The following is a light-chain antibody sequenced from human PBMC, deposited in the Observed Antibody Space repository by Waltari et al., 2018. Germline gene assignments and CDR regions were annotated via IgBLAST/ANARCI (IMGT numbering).Light chain of an antibody. J-gene: IGKJ4*01. CDR3: QQYDRSVS. CDR1: QSVSTIF. Sequence: EIVLTQSPGTLSLSPGERATLSCRASQSVSTIFLAWYQQNPGQAPRLLIYGASNRVTGIPDRFSGSGSGTDFTLTISRLEPEDSAVYYCQQYDRSVSFGGGTKVEIQ. CDR2: GAS. V-gene: IGKV3-20*01.